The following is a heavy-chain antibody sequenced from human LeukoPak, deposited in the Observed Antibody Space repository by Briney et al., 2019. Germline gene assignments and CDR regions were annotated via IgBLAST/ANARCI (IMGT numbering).Heavy chain of an antibody. CDR3: ARRSGSYYDI. J-gene: IGHJ4*02. D-gene: IGHD1-26*01. Sequence: PSETLSLTCSVSGDSMSSSSYYWGWIRQPPGKGLEWIGSIYYSGSTYYNPSLKSRVTISVDTSKNQFSLKLSSVAAADTAVYYCARRSGSYYDIWGQGTLVTVSS. CDR2: IYYSGST. CDR1: GDSMSSSSYY. V-gene: IGHV4-39*01.